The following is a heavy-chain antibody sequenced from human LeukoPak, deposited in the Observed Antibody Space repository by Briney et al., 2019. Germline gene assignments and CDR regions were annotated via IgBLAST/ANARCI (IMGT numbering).Heavy chain of an antibody. CDR1: GFTFSSYG. J-gene: IGHJ6*03. Sequence: GGSLRLSCAASGFTFSSYGMHWVRQAPGKGLEWVAVIWYDGSNKYYADSVKGRFTIPRDNSKNTLYLQMNSLRAEDTAVYYCAKEEPYYDFWSGYYYYYYYVDVWGKGTTVTVSS. CDR3: AKEEPYYDFWSGYYYYYYYVDV. V-gene: IGHV3-33*06. CDR2: IWYDGSNK. D-gene: IGHD3-3*01.